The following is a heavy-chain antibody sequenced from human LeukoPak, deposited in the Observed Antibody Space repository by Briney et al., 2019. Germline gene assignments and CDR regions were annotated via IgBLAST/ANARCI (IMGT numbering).Heavy chain of an antibody. J-gene: IGHJ4*02. CDR1: GFTFTSSA. V-gene: IGHV1-58*02. CDR2: IVVGSGNT. Sequence: GASVKVSCKASGFTFTSSAMQWVRQARGQRLEWIGWIVVGSGNTNYAQKFQERVTITRDMSTSTAYMELSSLRSEDTAVYYCARSLYGGYHFDYWGQGTLVTVSS. CDR3: ARSLYGGYHFDY. D-gene: IGHD5-12*01.